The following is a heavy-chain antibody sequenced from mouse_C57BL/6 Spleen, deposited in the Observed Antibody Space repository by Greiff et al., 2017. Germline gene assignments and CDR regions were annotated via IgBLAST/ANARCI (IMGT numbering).Heavy chain of an antibody. CDR2: IYPGDGDT. CDR3: ARIWEGDAMDY. V-gene: IGHV1-82*01. Sequence: VQLQQSGPELVKPGASVKISCKASGYAFSSSWMNWVKQRPGKGLEWIGRIYPGDGDTNYNGKFKGKATLTADKSSSTAYMQLSSLTSEDSAVYFCARIWEGDAMDYWGQGTSVTVSS. J-gene: IGHJ4*01. D-gene: IGHD4-1*01. CDR1: GYAFSSSW.